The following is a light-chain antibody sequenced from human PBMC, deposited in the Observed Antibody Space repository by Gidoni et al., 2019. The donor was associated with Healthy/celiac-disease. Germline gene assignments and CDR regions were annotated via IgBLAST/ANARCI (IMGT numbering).Light chain of an antibody. CDR1: QSISSY. CDR3: QQSYSTPPGIT. CDR2: AAS. V-gene: IGKV1-39*01. Sequence: DIQMTQSPSSLSASVGDRVTITCRASQSISSYLNWYQQKPGKAPKLLIYAASRLQSGVPSRFSGSGSGTDFTLTISSLQPEDFATYYCQQSYSTPPGITFGQGTRLEIK. J-gene: IGKJ5*01.